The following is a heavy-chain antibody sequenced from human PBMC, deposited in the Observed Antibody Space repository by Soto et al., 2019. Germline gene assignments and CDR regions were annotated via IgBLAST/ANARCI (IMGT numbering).Heavy chain of an antibody. D-gene: IGHD6-19*01. CDR3: AREASAVISLDY. V-gene: IGHV1-2*02. Sequence: QVQLVHSEAEVKKPGASVKVSCKASGYTFTAYSMHWVRQAPGQGLEWVGWFNPNSGDTIYAQKFQGRVTPTRDTSIGTAYMELYSLTSDDTAVYYCAREASAVISLDYWGQGTLVTVSS. J-gene: IGHJ4*02. CDR2: FNPNSGDT. CDR1: GYTFTAYS.